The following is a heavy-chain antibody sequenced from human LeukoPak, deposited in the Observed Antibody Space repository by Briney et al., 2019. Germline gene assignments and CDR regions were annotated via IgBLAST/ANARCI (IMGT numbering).Heavy chain of an antibody. J-gene: IGHJ6*02. CDR3: ARGGALGMDV. CDR1: GFTFSDYY. CDR2: ISGVASDI. V-gene: IGHV3-11*01. D-gene: IGHD1-26*01. Sequence: GGSLRLSCAASGFTFSDYYMTWIRQAPGKGLGWVSHISGVASDIYYGDSVKGRFTISRDNAKNSVYLQMNSLRAEDTAVYYCARGGALGMDVWGQGTTVTVSS.